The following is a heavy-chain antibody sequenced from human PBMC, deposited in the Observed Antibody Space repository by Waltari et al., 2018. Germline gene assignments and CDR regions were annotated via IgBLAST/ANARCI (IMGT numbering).Heavy chain of an antibody. CDR1: GCTFSSYA. D-gene: IGHD1-7*01. J-gene: IGHJ4*02. V-gene: IGHV1-69*13. Sequence: QVQLVQSGAEVKKPGSSVKVSCKASGCTFSSYAISWVRQAPGQGLEWMGRIIPIFGTANYAQKFRGRVTITADKSTSTAYMELSSLRSEDTAVYYCARQWARETGTNWAWITHYDYWGQGTLVTVSS. CDR3: ARQWARETGTNWAWITHYDY. CDR2: IIPIFGTA.